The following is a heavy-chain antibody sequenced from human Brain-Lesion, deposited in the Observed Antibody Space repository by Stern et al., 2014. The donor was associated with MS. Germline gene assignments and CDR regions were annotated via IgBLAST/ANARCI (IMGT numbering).Heavy chain of an antibody. J-gene: IGHJ5*02. Sequence: VQLVESGPGLVKPSETLSLTCTVAGGSVSSTSYAWAWIRQPPGKGLEWIGTIYYSGNTYYSPSLKSRLTISLDTSKNQFSLQLGCVTAADTAVYYCAGEEDIRYCSGGSCTGNWFDPWAREPWSPSPQ. CDR2: IYYSGNT. V-gene: IGHV4-39*01. D-gene: IGHD2-15*01. CDR3: AGEEDIRYCSGGSCTGNWFDP. CDR1: GGSVSSTSYA.